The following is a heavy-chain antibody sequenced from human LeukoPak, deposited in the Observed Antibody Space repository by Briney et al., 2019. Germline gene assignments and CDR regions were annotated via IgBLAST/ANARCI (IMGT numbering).Heavy chain of an antibody. CDR1: GFTFSSYS. D-gene: IGHD2/OR15-2a*01. J-gene: IGHJ4*02. Sequence: PGGSLRLSCADSGFTFSSYSPDWVRQAPGKGLEWVSSISSRSSYIYYADSVKGRFTISRDNAKNSLYLQMNSLRAEDTAVYYCARGSRTHQEYYVDYWGQGTLVTVSS. V-gene: IGHV3-21*01. CDR3: ARGSRTHQEYYVDY. CDR2: ISSRSSYI.